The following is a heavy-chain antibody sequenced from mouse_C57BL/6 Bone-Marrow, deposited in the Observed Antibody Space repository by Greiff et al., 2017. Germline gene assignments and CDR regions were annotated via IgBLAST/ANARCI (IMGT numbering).Heavy chain of an antibody. CDR3: ARSSNYGGYYFDD. J-gene: IGHJ2*01. CDR2: FHPYNDDT. Sequence: VQRVESGAELVKPGASVKMSCKASGYTFTTYPIEWMKQNHGKSLEWIGNFHPYNDDTKYNEKFKGKATLTVEKSSSTVYLELSRLTSDDSAVYYCARSSNYGGYYFDDWGKGTTLTVSS. CDR1: GYTFTTYP. D-gene: IGHD2-5*01. V-gene: IGHV1-47*01.